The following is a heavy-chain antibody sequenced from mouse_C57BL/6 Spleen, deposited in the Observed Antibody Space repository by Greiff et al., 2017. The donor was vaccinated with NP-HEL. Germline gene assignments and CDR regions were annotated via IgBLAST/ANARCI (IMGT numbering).Heavy chain of an antibody. CDR1: GYTFTSYW. D-gene: IGHD1-1*01. Sequence: QVQLQQSGAELVRPGSSVKLSCKASGYTFTSYWMHWVKQRPIQGLEWIGNIDPSDSETHYNQKFKDKATLTVDKSSSTAYMQLSSLTSEDSAVYYCARSGYGSSYGAYWGQGTLVTVSA. CDR2: IDPSDSET. CDR3: ARSGYGSSYGAY. J-gene: IGHJ3*01. V-gene: IGHV1-52*01.